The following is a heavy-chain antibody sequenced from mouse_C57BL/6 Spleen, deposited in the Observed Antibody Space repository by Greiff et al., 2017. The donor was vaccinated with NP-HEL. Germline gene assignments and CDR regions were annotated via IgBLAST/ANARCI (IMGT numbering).Heavy chain of an antibody. D-gene: IGHD1-1*01. J-gene: IGHJ1*03. Sequence: QVQLQQSGAELARPGASVKLSCKASGYTFTSYGISWVKQRTGQGLEWIGEIYPRSGNTYYNEKFKGKATLTADKSSSTAYMELRSLTSEDSAVYFCAYYYGSSPYFDVWGTGTTVTVSS. V-gene: IGHV1-81*01. CDR3: AYYYGSSPYFDV. CDR2: IYPRSGNT. CDR1: GYTFTSYG.